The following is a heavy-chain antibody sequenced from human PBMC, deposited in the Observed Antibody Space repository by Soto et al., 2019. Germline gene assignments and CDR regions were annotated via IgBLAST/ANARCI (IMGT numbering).Heavy chain of an antibody. Sequence: EVQLVESGGGLVQPGGSLRLSCAASGFTVSSNYMSWVRQAPGKGLEWVSVIYSGGSTYYADSVKGRFTISRDNSKNTLYLQMNRLRAEDTAVYYCAREAKSGSYYYDYWGQGTLVTVSS. V-gene: IGHV3-66*01. D-gene: IGHD1-26*01. J-gene: IGHJ4*02. CDR1: GFTVSSNY. CDR2: IYSGGST. CDR3: AREAKSGSYYYDY.